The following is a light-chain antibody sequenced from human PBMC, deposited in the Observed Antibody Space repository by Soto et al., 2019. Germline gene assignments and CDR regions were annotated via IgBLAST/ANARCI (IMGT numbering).Light chain of an antibody. CDR3: QQYDNMPLT. CDR1: QDIGNY. J-gene: IGKJ4*01. CDR2: DAY. Sequence: DIQMTQSPSALSASVGDRVTITCQASQDIGNYLNWYQQKPGKAPALLIYDAYTLETGVPSRFSGSGFGTDFSITINSLQPEDIATYYCQQYDNMPLTFGGGTKLEIK. V-gene: IGKV1-33*01.